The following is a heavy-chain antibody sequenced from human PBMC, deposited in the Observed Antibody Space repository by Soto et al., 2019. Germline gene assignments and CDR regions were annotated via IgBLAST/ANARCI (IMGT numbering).Heavy chain of an antibody. CDR1: GDTFSFYS. D-gene: IGHD3-10*01. Sequence: QVQLVQSGAEVKRPGSSVKVSCKASGDTFSFYSINWVRQATGLGLEWMGRVNPILSMSNYAQRFQGRVMMTADKSTSTAYMELSVLRSEDTDMYYCATSYGSGYRAFDYWGQGALVTVSS. V-gene: IGHV1-69*04. CDR2: VNPILSMS. J-gene: IGHJ4*02. CDR3: ATSYGSGYRAFDY.